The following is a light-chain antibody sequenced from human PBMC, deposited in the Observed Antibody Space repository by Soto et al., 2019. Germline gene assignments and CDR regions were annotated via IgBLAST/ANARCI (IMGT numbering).Light chain of an antibody. CDR2: AAS. CDR3: QQSYGTPLP. J-gene: IGKJ4*01. V-gene: IGKV1-39*01. CDR1: QSISNY. Sequence: DMEMTQSPSSLSASVGDRVTITCRASQSISNYLNWYQHKPGKVPKLLIYAASSLQSGVPTRFSGSGSGTDFTLTIHSLQPEDFATYYRQQSYGTPLPFGGGTKIEIK.